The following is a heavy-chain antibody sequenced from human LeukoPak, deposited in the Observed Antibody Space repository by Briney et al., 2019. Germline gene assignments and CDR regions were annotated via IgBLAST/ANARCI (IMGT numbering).Heavy chain of an antibody. V-gene: IGHV1-2*04. CDR2: INPNSGGT. CDR1: GYTFTGYY. D-gene: IGHD4-11*01. Sequence: ASVEVSCKASGYTFTGYYMHWVRQAPGQGLEWMGWINPNSGGTNYAQKFQGWVTMTRDTSISTAYMELSRLRSDDTAVYYCARTYSNYYYYGMDVWGQGTTVTVSS. J-gene: IGHJ6*02. CDR3: ARTYSNYYYYGMDV.